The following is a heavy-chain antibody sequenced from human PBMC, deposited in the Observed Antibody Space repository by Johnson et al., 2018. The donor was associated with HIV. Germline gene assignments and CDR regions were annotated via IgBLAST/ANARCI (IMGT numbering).Heavy chain of an antibody. CDR3: ARSPGEADAFDI. D-gene: IGHD3-10*01. Sequence: VQLVESGGDLVQPGGSLRLSCAASGFTVSRNYMNWVRQAPGKGLEWVSVIYSGGSTYYADSVKGRFTISRDSSKNTLYLQMNSLRAEDTAMYYCARSPGEADAFDIWGQGTMVTVSS. J-gene: IGHJ3*02. CDR2: IYSGGST. CDR1: GFTVSRNY. V-gene: IGHV3-66*02.